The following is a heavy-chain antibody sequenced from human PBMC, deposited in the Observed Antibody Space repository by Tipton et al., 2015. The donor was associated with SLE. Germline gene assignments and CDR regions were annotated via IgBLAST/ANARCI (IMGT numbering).Heavy chain of an antibody. V-gene: IGHV4-61*10. Sequence: TLSLTCTVSGGSISSGSYYWSWIRQPAGKGLEWIGYIYYSGSTNYNPSLKSRVTISVDTSKNQFSLKLSSVTAADTAVYYCAREGGSYYAFDYWGQGTLVTVSS. D-gene: IGHD1-26*01. J-gene: IGHJ4*02. CDR3: AREGGSYYAFDY. CDR2: IYYSGST. CDR1: GGSISSGSYY.